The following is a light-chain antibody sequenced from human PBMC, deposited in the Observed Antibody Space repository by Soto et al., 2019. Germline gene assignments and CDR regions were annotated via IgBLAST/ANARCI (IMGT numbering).Light chain of an antibody. V-gene: IGKV3-20*01. CDR3: QQYGSSFT. CDR2: GAS. Sequence: EIVLTQSRGTLSLSPGERATLSCRASQSVSSSYLAWYQQKPGQAPRLLMYGASNRATGIPDRFSGSGSGTDFTLTISRLEPEDFAVYYCQQYGSSFTFGPGTKVDIK. CDR1: QSVSSSY. J-gene: IGKJ3*01.